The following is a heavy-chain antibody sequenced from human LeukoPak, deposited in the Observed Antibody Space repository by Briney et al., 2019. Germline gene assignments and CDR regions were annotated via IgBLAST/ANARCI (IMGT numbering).Heavy chain of an antibody. D-gene: IGHD3-22*01. J-gene: IGHJ6*02. CDR1: GFTFSSYA. CDR3: AREGDSSGYYGYYGMDV. Sequence: PGRSLRLSCAASGFTFSSYAMHWVRQAPGKGLEWVAVISYDGSNKYYADSVKGRFTISRDNSKNTLYLQMNSLRAEDTAVYYCAREGDSSGYYGYYGMDVWGQGTTVTVSS. V-gene: IGHV3-30-3*01. CDR2: ISYDGSNK.